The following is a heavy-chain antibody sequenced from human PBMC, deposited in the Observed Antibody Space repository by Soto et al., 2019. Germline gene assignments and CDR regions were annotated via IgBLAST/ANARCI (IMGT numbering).Heavy chain of an antibody. D-gene: IGHD6-6*01. CDR1: GYSFTSYW. CDR2: IDPGDSYT. J-gene: IGHJ3*02. CDR3: ARNSSSPVDI. V-gene: IGHV5-10-1*01. Sequence: PGESLEISCKVSGYSFTSYWISWVRQMPGKGLEWMGRIDPGDSYTSYSPSFQGHVTISAXXXIXXXYXQXXSLXASDTAMYYCARNSSSPVDIWGQGTMVTVSS.